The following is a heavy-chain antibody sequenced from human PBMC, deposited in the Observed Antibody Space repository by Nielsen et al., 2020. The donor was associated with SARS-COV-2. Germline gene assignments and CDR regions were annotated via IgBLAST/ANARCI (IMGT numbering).Heavy chain of an antibody. CDR3: AHRAAMIRGVVNGFDD. Sequence: SGPTLVKPTQTLTLTCTFSGFSLSTSGMCVSWIRQPPGKALEWLALIFWDDDKRYSPSLNSRLTITKDTSKNQVVLRMTNMDPVDTGTYFCAHRAAMIRGVVNGFDDWGQGTLVTVSS. J-gene: IGHJ4*02. CDR1: GFSLSTSGMC. CDR2: IFWDDDK. V-gene: IGHV2-5*08. D-gene: IGHD3-10*01.